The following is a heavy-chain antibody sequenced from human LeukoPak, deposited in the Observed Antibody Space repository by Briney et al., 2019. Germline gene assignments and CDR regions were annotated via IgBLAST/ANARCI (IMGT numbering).Heavy chain of an antibody. CDR1: GFTFSSYG. J-gene: IGHJ4*02. CDR2: IWYDGSNK. D-gene: IGHD6-13*01. V-gene: IGHV3-33*06. CDR3: AKGAAAGKYYFDY. Sequence: GGSLRLSCAASGFTFSSYGMHWVRQAPGKGLEGVAVIWYDGSNKYYADPVKGRFTISRDNSKNTLYLQMNSLRAEDTAVYYCAKGAAAGKYYFDYWGQGTLVTVSS.